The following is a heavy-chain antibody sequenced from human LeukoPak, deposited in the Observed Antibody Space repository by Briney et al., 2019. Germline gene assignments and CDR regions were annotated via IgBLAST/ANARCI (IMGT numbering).Heavy chain of an antibody. CDR1: GFTFSSYV. J-gene: IGHJ4*02. CDR3: ARAVAGTFYFDY. Sequence: GGPLRLSCAASGFTFSSYVMHWVRQATGKGLEWVSAIGTAGDTYYPGSVKGRFTISRENAKNSLYLQMNSLRAGDTAVYYCARAVAGTFYFDYWGQGTLVTVSS. D-gene: IGHD6-19*01. CDR2: IGTAGDT. V-gene: IGHV3-13*04.